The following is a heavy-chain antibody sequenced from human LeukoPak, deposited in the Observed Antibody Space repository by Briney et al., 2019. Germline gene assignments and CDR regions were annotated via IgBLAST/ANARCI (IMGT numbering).Heavy chain of an antibody. Sequence: GGSLRLSCAASGFSFSSSEMNWVRQAPGKGLEWVSHISSGANAEYYVDSVRGRFTMSRDNAKSLLFLQMNSLRAEDTAVYFCARDSLNGPFVISLDYWGQGALVTVSS. V-gene: IGHV3-48*03. D-gene: IGHD3-9*01. CDR1: GFSFSSSE. J-gene: IGHJ4*02. CDR2: ISSGANAE. CDR3: ARDSLNGPFVISLDY.